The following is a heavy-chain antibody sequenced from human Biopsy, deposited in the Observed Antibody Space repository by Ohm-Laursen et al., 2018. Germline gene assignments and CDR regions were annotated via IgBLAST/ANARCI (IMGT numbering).Heavy chain of an antibody. CDR3: ARSGWPENDAFDI. J-gene: IGHJ3*02. CDR1: GFTVSSNY. D-gene: IGHD6-19*01. V-gene: IGHV3-53*01. Sequence: SLRLYCAASGFTVSSNYMSWVRQAPGQGLEWVSVIYSGGSTYYADSVKGRFTISRDNSKNTLYLQMNSLRAEDTAVYYCARSGWPENDAFDIWGQGTMVTVSS. CDR2: IYSGGST.